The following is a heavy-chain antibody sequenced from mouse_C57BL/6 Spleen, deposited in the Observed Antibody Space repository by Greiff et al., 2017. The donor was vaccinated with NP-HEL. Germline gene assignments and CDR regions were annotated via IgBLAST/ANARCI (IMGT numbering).Heavy chain of an antibody. Sequence: VQLQQSGPELVKPGASVKISCKASGYSFTGYYMNWVKQSPEKSLEWIGEINPSAGGTTYNQKFKAKATLTVDKSSSTAYMQLKSLTSEDSAVYYCARRKYGNYLPYWYFDVWGTGPTVTCAS. V-gene: IGHV1-42*01. D-gene: IGHD2-10*02. CDR1: GYSFTGYY. CDR3: ARRKYGNYLPYWYFDV. CDR2: INPSAGGT. J-gene: IGHJ1*03.